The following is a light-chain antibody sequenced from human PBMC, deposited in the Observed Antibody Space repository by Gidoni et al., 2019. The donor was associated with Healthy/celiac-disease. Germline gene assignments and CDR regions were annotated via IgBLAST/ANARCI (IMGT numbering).Light chain of an antibody. CDR1: QSLLHSNGYNY. CDR2: LGS. V-gene: IGKV2-28*01. J-gene: IGKJ1*01. CDR3: MQALQTPWT. Sequence: DIVMTQSPLSLPVTPGEPASISCRSSQSLLHSNGYNYLDWYLKKPGQSPQLLIYLGSNRASGVPDRFRGSGSGTDFTLKISRVEAEDVGVYYCMQALQTPWTFXXXTKVEIK.